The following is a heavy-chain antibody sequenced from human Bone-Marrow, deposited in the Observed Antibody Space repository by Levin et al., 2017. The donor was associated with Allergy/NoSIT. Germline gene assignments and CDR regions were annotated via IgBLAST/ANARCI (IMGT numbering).Heavy chain of an antibody. J-gene: IGHJ5*02. CDR2: IYYSGST. CDR3: ARTLAEWVGPDNWFDP. D-gene: IGHD3-16*01. V-gene: IGHV4-39*01. Sequence: ETLSLTCTVSGGSISSSSYYWGWIRQPPGKGLEWIGSIYYSGSTYYNPSLKSRVTISVDTSKNQFSLKLSSVTAADTAVYYCARTLAEWVGPDNWFDPWGQGTLVTVSS. CDR1: GGSISSSSYY.